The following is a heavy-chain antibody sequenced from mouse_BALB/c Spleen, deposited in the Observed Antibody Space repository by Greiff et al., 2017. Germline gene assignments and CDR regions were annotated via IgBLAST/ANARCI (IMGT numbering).Heavy chain of an antibody. D-gene: IGHD4-1*02. CDR1: GYSFTSYY. J-gene: IGHJ2*01. Sequence: EVKLMESGPELMKPGASVKISCKASGYSFTSYYMHWVKQSHGKSLEWIGYIDPFNGGTSYNQKFKGKATLTVDKSSSTAYMHLSSLTSEDSAVYYCARSATGTDYFDYWGQGTTLTVSS. V-gene: IGHV1S135*01. CDR3: ARSATGTDYFDY. CDR2: IDPFNGGT.